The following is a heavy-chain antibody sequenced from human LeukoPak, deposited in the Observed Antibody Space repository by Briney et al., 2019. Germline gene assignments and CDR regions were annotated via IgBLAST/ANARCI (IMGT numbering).Heavy chain of an antibody. J-gene: IGHJ2*01. CDR1: GFTFSHYT. Sequence: TGGSLRLSCAACGFTFSHYTIGWVRQAPGKGLERVASITSSSSHIYYADSVKGRFTISRDNAKNEVYLQMNSLRGEDTAIYYCAREHITIFGVVAGGYFDLWGRGTLVTVSS. V-gene: IGHV3-21*01. D-gene: IGHD3-3*01. CDR3: AREHITIFGVVAGGYFDL. CDR2: ITSSSSHI.